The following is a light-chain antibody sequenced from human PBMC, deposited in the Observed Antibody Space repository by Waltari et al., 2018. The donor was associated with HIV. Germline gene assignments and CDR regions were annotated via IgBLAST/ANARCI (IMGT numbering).Light chain of an antibody. Sequence: QTVVTQEPSFSVSPGGTVTLTCGLSSRSDPPRYYPRWYQQTPGQAPRTLIYSTNTRSSGVPDRFSGSILGNKAALTITGAQADDESDYYCVLYMGSGIWVFGGGTKLTVL. CDR2: STN. CDR1: SRSDPPRYY. V-gene: IGLV8-61*01. J-gene: IGLJ3*02. CDR3: VLYMGSGIWV.